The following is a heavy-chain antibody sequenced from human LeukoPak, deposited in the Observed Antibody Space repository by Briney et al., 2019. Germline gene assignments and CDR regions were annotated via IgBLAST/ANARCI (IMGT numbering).Heavy chain of an antibody. V-gene: IGHV3-15*01. J-gene: IGHJ6*03. CDR3: TTVAQQLGYCSSTSCYTVYYYYMDV. CDR1: GFTFSNAW. CDR2: IKSKTDGGTT. D-gene: IGHD2-2*02. Sequence: PGGSLRLSCAASGFTFSNAWMSWVRQAPGKGLEWVGRIKSKTDGGTTDYAAPVKGRFTISRDDSKNTLYLQMNSLKTEDTAVYYCTTVAQQLGYCSSTSCYTVYYYYMDVWGKGTTVTVSS.